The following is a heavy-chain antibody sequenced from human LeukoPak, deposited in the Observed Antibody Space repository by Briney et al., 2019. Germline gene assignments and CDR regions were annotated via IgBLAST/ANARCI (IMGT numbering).Heavy chain of an antibody. D-gene: IGHD3-9*01. CDR2: ISGSGGST. Sequence: GGSLRLSCAASGFTFSSYAMSWVRQAPGKGLEWVSAISGSGGSTYYADSVKGRFTISRDNSKNTLYLQMNSLRAEDTAVYYCAKGGYYDILTGCYRGLYFDYWGQGTLVTVSS. J-gene: IGHJ4*02. CDR1: GFTFSSYA. CDR3: AKGGYYDILTGCYRGLYFDY. V-gene: IGHV3-23*01.